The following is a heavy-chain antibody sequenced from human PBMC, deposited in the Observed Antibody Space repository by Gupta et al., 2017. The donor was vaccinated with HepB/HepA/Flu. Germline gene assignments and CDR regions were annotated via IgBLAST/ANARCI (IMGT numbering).Heavy chain of an antibody. CDR1: GFTFSSYE. CDR3: ARGWRNLRWYFDY. J-gene: IGHJ4*02. V-gene: IGHV3-48*03. D-gene: IGHD2-15*01. Sequence: EVQLVESGGALVQPGGSLRLSCAASGFTFSSYEMNWVRQAPGKGLEWVSYISTSGTTIYYADSVKGRFTISRDNAKNSLFLQMNSLRADDTAVYYCARGWRNLRWYFDYWGQGTLLTVSS. CDR2: ISTSGTTI.